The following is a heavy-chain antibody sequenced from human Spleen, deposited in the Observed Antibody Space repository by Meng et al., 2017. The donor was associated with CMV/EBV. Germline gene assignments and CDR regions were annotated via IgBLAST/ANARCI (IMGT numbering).Heavy chain of an antibody. D-gene: IGHD2-2*01. Sequence: GGSLRLSCAASGFTFSSYSMNWVRQAPGKGLEWVSSISSSGSTIYYADSVKGRFTISRDNAENSLYLQMNSLRAEDTAVYYCARDIRLSYSSTSLGLDVWGQGTTVTVSS. CDR1: GFTFSSYS. CDR3: ARDIRLSYSSTSLGLDV. J-gene: IGHJ6*02. V-gene: IGHV3-21*04. CDR2: ISSSGSTI.